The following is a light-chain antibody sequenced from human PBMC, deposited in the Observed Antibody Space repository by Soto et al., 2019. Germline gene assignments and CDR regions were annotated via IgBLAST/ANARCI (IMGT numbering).Light chain of an antibody. V-gene: IGKV4-1*01. CDR3: QQYYSTPRS. CDR2: CES. Sequence: DIVMTQSPDSLAVSLGERATINCKSSQSVLYSSHNKNYLAWYQQKPGQPPKLLIYCESTRESGVPDRFSGSGCGTDFNPTISSLQAEDVAVDYCQQYYSTPRSFSKATKVEIK. J-gene: IGKJ1*01. CDR1: QSVLYSSHNKNY.